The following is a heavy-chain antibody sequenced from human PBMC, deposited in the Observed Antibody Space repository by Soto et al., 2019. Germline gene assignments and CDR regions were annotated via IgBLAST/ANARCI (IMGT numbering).Heavy chain of an antibody. CDR1: GYTFTSYA. CDR3: ARDISHSSGWYRNYNWFDP. D-gene: IGHD6-19*01. Sequence: ASVKVSCKASGYTFTSYAMHWVRQAPGQRLGWMGWINAGNGNTKYSQKFQGRVTITRDTSASTAYMELSSLRSEDTAVYYCARDISHSSGWYRNYNWFDPWGQGTLVTVSS. J-gene: IGHJ5*02. CDR2: INAGNGNT. V-gene: IGHV1-3*01.